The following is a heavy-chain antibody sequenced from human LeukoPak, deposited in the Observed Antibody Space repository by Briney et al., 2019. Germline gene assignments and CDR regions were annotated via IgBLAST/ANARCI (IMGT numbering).Heavy chain of an antibody. CDR2: INPNSGGT. CDR3: ARLIAVAADESDY. J-gene: IGHJ4*02. D-gene: IGHD6-19*01. CDR1: GYTFTSYD. V-gene: IGHV1-2*02. Sequence: ASVKVSCKASGYTFTSYDINWVRQATGQGLEWMGWINPNSGGTNYAQKFQGRVTMTRDTSIGTAYMELSRLRSDDTAVYYCARLIAVAADESDYWGQGTLVTVSS.